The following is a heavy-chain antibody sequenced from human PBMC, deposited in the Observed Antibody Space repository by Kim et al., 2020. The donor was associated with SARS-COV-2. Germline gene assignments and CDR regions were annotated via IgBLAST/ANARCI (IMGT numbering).Heavy chain of an antibody. CDR3: VRDGAITVLSGSNDAF. J-gene: IGHJ3*01. CDR2: INGDGRST. CDR1: GFTFSSYW. V-gene: IGHV3-74*01. Sequence: GGSLRLSCAASGFTFSSYWIHWVRQAPGKGLVWVARINGDGRSTNYADSVKGRFTISRDNAKNTLYLQMNSLRVEDTAMYYCVRDGAITVLSGSNDAF. D-gene: IGHD1-26*01.